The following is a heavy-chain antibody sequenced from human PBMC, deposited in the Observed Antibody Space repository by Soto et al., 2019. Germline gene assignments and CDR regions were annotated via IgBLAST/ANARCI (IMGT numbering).Heavy chain of an antibody. V-gene: IGHV3-11*01. CDR3: ASPGETAKVRNDY. CDR2: ISSSGSTI. Sequence: DYCVSRISKEQGKGLEWVSYISSSGSTIYYADSVKGRFTISRDNAKNSLYLQMNSLRAEDTAVYYCASPGETAKVRNDYSGQRTLVSVSS. CDR1: DYC. J-gene: IGHJ4*02. D-gene: IGHD5-18*01.